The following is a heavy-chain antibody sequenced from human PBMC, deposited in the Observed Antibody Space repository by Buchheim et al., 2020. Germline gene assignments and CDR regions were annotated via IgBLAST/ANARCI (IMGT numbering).Heavy chain of an antibody. V-gene: IGHV4-61*02. CDR2: IYTSGST. Sequence: QVQLQESGPGLVKPSQTLSLTCTVSGGSISSGGYYWSWIRQPAGKGLEWIGRIYTSGSTNYNPSLKSRVTISVDTSKNQFSLKLSSVTAADTAVYYCARVRYFGGLDYFDYWGQGTL. D-gene: IGHD3-9*01. J-gene: IGHJ4*02. CDR1: GGSISSGGYY. CDR3: ARVRYFGGLDYFDY.